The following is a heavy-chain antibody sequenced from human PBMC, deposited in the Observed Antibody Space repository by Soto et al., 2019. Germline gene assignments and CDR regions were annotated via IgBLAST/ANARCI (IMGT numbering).Heavy chain of an antibody. CDR2: IYYSGST. CDR1: GGSISSSSYY. Sequence: QLQLQESGPGLVKPSETLSLTCTVSGGSISSSSYYWGWIRQPPGKGLEWIGSIYYSGSTYYNPSLKSRVTISVDTSKNQFSLKLSSVTAADTAVYYCAIGYSSGWGYYYYGMDVWGQGTTVTVSS. V-gene: IGHV4-39*01. CDR3: AIGYSSGWGYYYYGMDV. D-gene: IGHD6-19*01. J-gene: IGHJ6*02.